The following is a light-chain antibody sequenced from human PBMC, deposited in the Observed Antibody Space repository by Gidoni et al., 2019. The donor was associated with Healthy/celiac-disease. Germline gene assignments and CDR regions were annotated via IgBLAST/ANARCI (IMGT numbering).Light chain of an antibody. V-gene: IGKV1-9*01. Sequence: DIQLTQSPAFLSASVGDRVTITCRASQGISSYLAWYQQKPGKAPKLLSYAASTLQSGVPSRFSGSGSVTEFTLTISSLQPEDFATYYCQQLNSYPPLTFGGGTKVEIK. CDR3: QQLNSYPPLT. CDR1: QGISSY. CDR2: AAS. J-gene: IGKJ4*01.